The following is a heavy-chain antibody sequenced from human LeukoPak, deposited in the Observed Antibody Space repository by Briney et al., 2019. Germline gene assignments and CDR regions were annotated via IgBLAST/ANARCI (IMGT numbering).Heavy chain of an antibody. CDR3: ARAVPPTYHYDSRGYPDY. CDR2: ISSSSSYI. J-gene: IGHJ4*02. Sequence: GGSLRLSCAASGFTFSSYSMNWVRQAPGKGLEWVSSISSSSSYIYYADSVKGRFTISRDNAKNSLYLQMNSLRAEDTAVYYCARAVPPTYHYDSRGYPDYCGQGTLVNDSA. V-gene: IGHV3-21*01. CDR1: GFTFSSYS. D-gene: IGHD3-22*01.